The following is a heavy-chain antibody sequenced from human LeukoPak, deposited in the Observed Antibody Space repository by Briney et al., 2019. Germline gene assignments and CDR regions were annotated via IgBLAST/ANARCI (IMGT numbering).Heavy chain of an antibody. J-gene: IGHJ3*02. CDR2: INHSGST. CDR3: ARDGPGAFDI. V-gene: IGHV4-34*01. Sequence: SETLSLTCAVYGGSFSCYYWSWIRQPPGKGLEWIGEINHSGSTNYNPSLKSRVAISVDTSKNQFSLELSSVTAADTAVYYCARDGPGAFDIWGQGTMVTVSS. CDR1: GGSFSCYY.